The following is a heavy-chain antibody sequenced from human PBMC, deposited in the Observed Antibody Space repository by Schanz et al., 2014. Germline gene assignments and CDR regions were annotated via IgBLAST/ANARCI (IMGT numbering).Heavy chain of an antibody. V-gene: IGHV3-21*01. Sequence: EQLVESGGGVVQPGRSLRLSCAASGFTFSSYSMNWVRQAPGKGLEWVSSISSSSSYIYYADSVKGRFTISRDNAKNSLYLQMNSLRAEDTAVYSCARGIGGYGANNYFDYWGQGTLVTVSS. J-gene: IGHJ4*02. D-gene: IGHD5-12*01. CDR2: ISSSSSYI. CDR3: ARGIGGYGANNYFDY. CDR1: GFTFSSYS.